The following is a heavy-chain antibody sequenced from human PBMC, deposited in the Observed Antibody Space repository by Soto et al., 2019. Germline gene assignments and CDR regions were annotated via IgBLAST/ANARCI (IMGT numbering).Heavy chain of an antibody. J-gene: IGHJ4*02. CDR2: INAGNGNT. D-gene: IGHD5-12*01. CDR1: GYTFTSYA. V-gene: IGHV1-3*01. CDR3: AIPLWPYSGYDFDY. Sequence: ASVKGSCKASGYTFTSYAMHCVRQAPGQGLEWMGWINAGNGNTKYSQKFQGRVTITRDTSASTAYMELSSLRSEDTAVYYCAIPLWPYSGYDFDYWGEGTLVTVSS.